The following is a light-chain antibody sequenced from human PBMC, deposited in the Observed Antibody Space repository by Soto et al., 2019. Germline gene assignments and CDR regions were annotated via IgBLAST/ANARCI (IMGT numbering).Light chain of an antibody. Sequence: DIVMTKSPDSLAVSLGERATINCKSSQSVLYSSNNKNYLAWYQQKPGQPPKLLIYWASTRESGVPDRFSGSGSGTDFTLTISSLQAEDVAVYYCQQYYSTLCTFGQGTNLEIK. CDR2: WAS. CDR3: QQYYSTLCT. J-gene: IGKJ2*02. CDR1: QSVLYSSNNKNY. V-gene: IGKV4-1*01.